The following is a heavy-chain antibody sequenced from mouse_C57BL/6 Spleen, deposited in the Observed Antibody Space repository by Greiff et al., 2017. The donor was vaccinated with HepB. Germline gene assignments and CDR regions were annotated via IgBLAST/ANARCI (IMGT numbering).Heavy chain of an antibody. V-gene: IGHV1-64*01. CDR2: IHPNSGST. CDR1: GYTLTSYW. D-gene: IGHD2-4*01. J-gene: IGHJ2*01. CDR3: ARWRDYDAGNFDY. Sequence: QVQLQQPGAELVKPGASVKLSCKASGYTLTSYWMHWVKQRPGQGLEWIGMIHPNSGSTNYNEKFKSKATLTVDKSSSTAYMQLSSLTSEDSAVYYCARWRDYDAGNFDYWGQGTTLTVSS.